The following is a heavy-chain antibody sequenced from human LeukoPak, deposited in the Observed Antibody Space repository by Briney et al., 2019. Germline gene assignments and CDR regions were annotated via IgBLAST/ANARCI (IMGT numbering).Heavy chain of an antibody. D-gene: IGHD3-10*01. CDR1: GFTFSSYG. CDR2: VRYDGSNK. CDR3: AKLWFGEHPYMDV. V-gene: IGHV3-30*02. J-gene: IGHJ6*03. Sequence: GGSLRLSCAASGFTFSSYGMHWVRQAPGKGLEWVAFVRYDGSNKYYADSVKGRFTISRDNSKNTLYLQMNSLRAEDTAVYYCAKLWFGEHPYMDVWGKGTTVTVSS.